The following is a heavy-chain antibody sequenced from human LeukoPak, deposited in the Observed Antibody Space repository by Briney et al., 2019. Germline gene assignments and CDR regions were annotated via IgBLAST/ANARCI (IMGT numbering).Heavy chain of an antibody. Sequence: GGSLRLSCAASGFTFSSYWMSWVRRAPGKGLEWVANIKQDGSEKYYVDSVKGRFTISRDNAKNSLYLQMNSLRAEDTAVYYCARDLRQLTQPGEYYFDYWGQGTLVTVSS. D-gene: IGHD5-24*01. CDR1: GFTFSSYW. V-gene: IGHV3-7*01. CDR2: IKQDGSEK. CDR3: ARDLRQLTQPGEYYFDY. J-gene: IGHJ4*02.